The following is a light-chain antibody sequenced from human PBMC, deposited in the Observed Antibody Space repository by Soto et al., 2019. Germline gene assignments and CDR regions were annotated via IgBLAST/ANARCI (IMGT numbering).Light chain of an antibody. J-gene: IGLJ1*01. V-gene: IGLV1-51*01. Sequence: QSVLTQPPSASGTPGQRVTISCSGSSSNIGSNTVNWYQRLPGTAPKLLVYDNNQRPSGIPDRFSGSKSGTSATLGIAGLQTGDEADYYCGTWDTSLSAYVFGTGTKVTVL. CDR1: SSNIGSNT. CDR2: DNN. CDR3: GTWDTSLSAYV.